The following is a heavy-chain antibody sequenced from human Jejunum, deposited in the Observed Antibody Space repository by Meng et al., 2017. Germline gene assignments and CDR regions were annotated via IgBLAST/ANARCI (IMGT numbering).Heavy chain of an antibody. D-gene: IGHD1-26*01. CDR3: ARDYSGTSYRYSDY. CDR1: GYTFNSYG. J-gene: IGHJ4*02. Sequence: QGQLVQPVAEGKKPGASVKVFCKTSGYTFNSYGISWVRQAPGQGLEWMGCISDYHGNTNYAQKLQGRVTMTTDTYTSTAYMELRSLRSDETAVYFCARDYSGTSYRYSDYWGQGTLVTVSS. V-gene: IGHV1-18*01. CDR2: ISDYHGNT.